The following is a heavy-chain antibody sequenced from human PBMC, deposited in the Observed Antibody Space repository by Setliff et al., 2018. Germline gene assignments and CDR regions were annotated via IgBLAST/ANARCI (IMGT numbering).Heavy chain of an antibody. CDR3: VHAAAAGHPVYYFDY. CDR2: INSDGSST. J-gene: IGHJ4*02. Sequence: PGGSLRLSCAASGFTFSSYAMSWVRQAPGKGLEWVSRINSDGSSTSYADSVKGRFTIFRDNAKNTLYLQMNSLRAEDTAVYYWVHAAAAGHPVYYFDYWGQGTLVTVSS. D-gene: IGHD6-13*01. V-gene: IGHV3-74*01. CDR1: GFTFSSYA.